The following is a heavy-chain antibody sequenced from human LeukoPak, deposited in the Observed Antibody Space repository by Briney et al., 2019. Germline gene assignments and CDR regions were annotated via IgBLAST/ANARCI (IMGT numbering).Heavy chain of an antibody. CDR1: GFTFSSYG. Sequence: QPGRSLRLSCAASGFTFSSYGMHWVRQAPGKGLEWVAVISYDGSNKYYADSVKGRFTISRDNSKNTLYLQMNSLRAEDTAVYYCAKDHDCTNGVCSPTIGYWGQGTLVTVSS. CDR2: ISYDGSNK. V-gene: IGHV3-30*18. CDR3: AKDHDCTNGVCSPTIGY. J-gene: IGHJ4*02. D-gene: IGHD2-8*01.